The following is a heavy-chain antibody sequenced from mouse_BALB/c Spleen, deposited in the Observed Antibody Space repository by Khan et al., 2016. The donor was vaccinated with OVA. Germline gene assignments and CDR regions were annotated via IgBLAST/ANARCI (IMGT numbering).Heavy chain of an antibody. D-gene: IGHD2-1*01. V-gene: IGHV5-9-3*01. Sequence: EVELVESGGGLVKPGGSLKLSCAASGFTFSTYAMSWVRQTPEKRLEWVATISSDGDYTYYPDNVTGRFTISRENAKKTLYLQMSSLRSEDTAMYYCARSAYCNFAYWGQGTLVTVSA. CDR3: ARSAYCNFAY. CDR2: ISSDGDYT. CDR1: GFTFSTYA. J-gene: IGHJ3*01.